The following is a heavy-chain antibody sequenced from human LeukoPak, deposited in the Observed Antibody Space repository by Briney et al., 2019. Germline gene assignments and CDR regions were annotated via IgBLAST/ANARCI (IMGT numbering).Heavy chain of an antibody. J-gene: IGHJ4*02. Sequence: ASMKVSCKASGYTFTSYDINWVRQATGQGLEWMGWMNPNSGNTGYAQKFQGRVTITRNTSISTAYMELSSLRSEDTAVYYCARGVTTVTTGYFDYWGQGTLVTVSP. CDR3: ARGVTTVTTGYFDY. CDR1: GYTFTSYD. V-gene: IGHV1-8*03. D-gene: IGHD4-17*01. CDR2: MNPNSGNT.